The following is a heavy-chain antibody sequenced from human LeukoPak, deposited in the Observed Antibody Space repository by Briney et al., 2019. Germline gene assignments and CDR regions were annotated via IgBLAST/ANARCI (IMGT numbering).Heavy chain of an antibody. CDR2: IKQDGSEK. CDR3: AKIGNYYGSGSYYNGRDY. CDR1: GFTFSSYW. Sequence: GGSLRLSCAASGFTFSSYWMSWVRQAPGKGLEWVANIKQDGSEKYYVDSVKGRFTISRDNAKNSLYLQMNSLRAEDTAVYYCAKIGNYYGSGSYYNGRDYWGQGTLVTVSS. V-gene: IGHV3-7*01. J-gene: IGHJ4*02. D-gene: IGHD3-10*01.